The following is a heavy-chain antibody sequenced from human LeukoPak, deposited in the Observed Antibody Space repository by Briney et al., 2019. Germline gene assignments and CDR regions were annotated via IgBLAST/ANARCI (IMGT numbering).Heavy chain of an antibody. Sequence: PGGSLRLSCAASGFTFSSYEMNWVRQAPGKGLEWVSYISSSGSTIYYADSVKGRFTISRDNAKNSVYLHMNNLRAEDTALYYCARLSAYYYGSFFYYYMDVWGKGTTVTVSS. J-gene: IGHJ6*03. V-gene: IGHV3-48*03. CDR1: GFTFSSYE. CDR2: ISSSGSTI. D-gene: IGHD3-10*01. CDR3: ARLSAYYYGSFFYYYMDV.